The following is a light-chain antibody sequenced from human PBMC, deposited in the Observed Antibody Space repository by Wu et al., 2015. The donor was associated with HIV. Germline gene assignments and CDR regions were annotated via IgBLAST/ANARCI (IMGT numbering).Light chain of an antibody. J-gene: IGKJ4*01. CDR1: QTISIY. Sequence: DIQMAQSPSSLSASVGDRVTITCRASQTISIYLNWYHQKPGKAPKLLIYDASSLQSGVPSRFSGGGSGTDFTLTISCLQSEDFATYYCQQYDTYPLTFGGGTKVEIK. CDR3: QQYDTYPLT. CDR2: DAS. V-gene: IGKV1-39*01.